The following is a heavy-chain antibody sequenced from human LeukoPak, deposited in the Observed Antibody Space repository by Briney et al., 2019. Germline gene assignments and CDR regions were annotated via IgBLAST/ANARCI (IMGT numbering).Heavy chain of an antibody. Sequence: GGSLRLSCSASGFTLQNYAMYWVRQAPGKELEQVSLTHGNGGNADYADSVKGRFTISRDYSKNTLYLQLTSLSVEDTAVYYCVRDYYGMDVWGQGTTVTVSS. J-gene: IGHJ6*02. CDR1: GFTLQNYA. V-gene: IGHV3-64D*06. CDR2: THGNGGNA. CDR3: VRDYYGMDV. D-gene: IGHD3-10*01.